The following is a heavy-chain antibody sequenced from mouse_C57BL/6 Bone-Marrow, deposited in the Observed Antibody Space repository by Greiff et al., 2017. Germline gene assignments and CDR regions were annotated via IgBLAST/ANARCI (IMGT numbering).Heavy chain of an antibody. J-gene: IGHJ3*01. Sequence: LQESGPELVKPGASVKISCKASGYTFTDYYINWVKQRPGQGLEWIGWIFPGSGSTYYNEKFKGKATLTVDKSSSTAYMLLSSLTSEDSAVYFCARRGYYGSSQFAYWGQGTLVTVSA. CDR1: GYTFTDYY. V-gene: IGHV1-75*01. CDR3: ARRGYYGSSQFAY. CDR2: IFPGSGST. D-gene: IGHD1-1*01.